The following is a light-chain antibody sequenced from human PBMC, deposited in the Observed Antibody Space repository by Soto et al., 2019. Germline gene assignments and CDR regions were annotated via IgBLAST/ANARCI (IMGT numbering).Light chain of an antibody. CDR1: SSDVGGYNY. J-gene: IGLJ1*01. V-gene: IGLV2-14*01. Sequence: QSALTQPASVSGSPGQSITISCTGTSSDVGGYNYVSWYQQHPGKAPKLMIYDVSNRPSGVSNRFSGSKSGNTAALTISGFQAEDEADYYCSSYTSSSIDYVFGTGTKLTVL. CDR3: SSYTSSSIDYV. CDR2: DVS.